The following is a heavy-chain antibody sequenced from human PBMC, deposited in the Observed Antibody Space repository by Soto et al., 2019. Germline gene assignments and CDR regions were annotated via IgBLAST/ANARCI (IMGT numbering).Heavy chain of an antibody. CDR2: VHHSWGS. Sequence: QVQLQESGPGLVKPSETLSLSCTVSGCSISSYYWSWFRQSPGKRMEWIGYVHHSWGSSYNPSLQSRVAISLDTSKSQFSLKVTSVTATHTAVYYCARQGFGPLHGLVEVWGQGTTVTVSS. CDR3: ARQGFGPLHGLVEV. D-gene: IGHD3-10*01. CDR1: GCSISSYY. V-gene: IGHV4-59*08. J-gene: IGHJ6*02.